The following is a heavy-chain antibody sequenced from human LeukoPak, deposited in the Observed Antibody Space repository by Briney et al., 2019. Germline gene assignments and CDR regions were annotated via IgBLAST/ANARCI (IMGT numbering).Heavy chain of an antibody. CDR3: AKVPIVVVPAAPGGAFDI. J-gene: IGHJ3*02. V-gene: IGHV3-23*01. D-gene: IGHD2-2*01. Sequence: GGSLRLSCAASGFTFSSYAMGWVRQAPGKGLEWVSAISGSGGSTYYADSVKGRFTISRDNSKNTLYLQMNSLRAEDTAVYYCAKVPIVVVPAAPGGAFDIWGQGTMVTVSS. CDR2: ISGSGGST. CDR1: GFTFSSYA.